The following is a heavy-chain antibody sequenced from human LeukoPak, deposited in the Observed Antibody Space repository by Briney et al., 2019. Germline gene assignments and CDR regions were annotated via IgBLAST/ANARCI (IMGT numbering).Heavy chain of an antibody. CDR2: IKEDGSER. D-gene: IGHD3-10*01. Sequence: TGGSLRLSCEGSAFIFSGHWMNWVRQTPGKGLEWVASIKEDGSERQYVDSVKGRFSISRDNTKGSLFLQLNSLRAEDTAVYYCAKDQVWSYVDGWFDPWGQGTLVTVSS. V-gene: IGHV3-7*03. CDR1: AFIFSGHW. CDR3: AKDQVWSYVDGWFDP. J-gene: IGHJ5*02.